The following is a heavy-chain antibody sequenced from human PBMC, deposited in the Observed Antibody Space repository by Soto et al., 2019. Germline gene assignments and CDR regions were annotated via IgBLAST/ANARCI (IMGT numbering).Heavy chain of an antibody. D-gene: IGHD4-17*01. CDR2: ISVYNGNT. CDR1: GYTFTSYG. Sequence: QVQLVQSGAEVKKPGASVKVSCKASGYTFTSYGISWVRQAPGQGLEWMGWISVYNGNTNYAQKFEGRVTITTDTSTSTAYMELRILRSDDTAVYYCARDSGYRDYEAFVDVWGQGTTVTVSS. J-gene: IGHJ6*02. CDR3: ARDSGYRDYEAFVDV. V-gene: IGHV1-18*01.